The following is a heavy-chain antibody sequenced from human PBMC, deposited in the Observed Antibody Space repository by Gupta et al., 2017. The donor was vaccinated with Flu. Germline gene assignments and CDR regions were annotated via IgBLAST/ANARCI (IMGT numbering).Heavy chain of an antibody. J-gene: IGHJ4*02. Sequence: RQAPGQGPEWMGIINPSDESTSYAQKFQGRVTMTRGTSTITFYMDLSSLRSEDTAVYDCARGICSGGSCYADYWGQGTLVTVSS. CDR2: INPSDEST. V-gene: IGHV1-46*03. CDR3: ARGICSGGSCYADY. D-gene: IGHD2-15*01.